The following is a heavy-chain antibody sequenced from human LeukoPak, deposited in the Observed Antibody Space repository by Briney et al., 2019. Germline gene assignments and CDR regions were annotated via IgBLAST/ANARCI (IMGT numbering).Heavy chain of an antibody. J-gene: IGHJ3*02. CDR3: ARDSRFGELLSVDDAFDI. D-gene: IGHD3-10*01. CDR2: IYYSGST. Sequence: SETLSLTCTVSGGSISSGGYYWSWIRQHPGKGLEWIGYIYYSGSTYYNPSLKSRVTISVDTSKNQFSLKLSSVTAADTAVYYCARDSRFGELLSVDDAFDIWGQGTMVTVSS. CDR1: GGSISSGGYY. V-gene: IGHV4-31*03.